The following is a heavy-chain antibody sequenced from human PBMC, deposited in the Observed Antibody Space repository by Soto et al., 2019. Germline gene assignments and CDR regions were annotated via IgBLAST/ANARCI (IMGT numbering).Heavy chain of an antibody. Sequence: QVQLVQSGAEVKKPGASVKVSCKASGYTFTSYDINWVRQATGQGLEWMGWMNPNSGNTGYAQKFQGRVTMTRNTSISTAYMELSSLRSEDTAVYYCARGYQCNGGSCYSYYYYYYMDVWGKGTTVTVSS. CDR1: GYTFTSYD. J-gene: IGHJ6*03. CDR2: MNPNSGNT. D-gene: IGHD2-15*01. V-gene: IGHV1-8*01. CDR3: ARGYQCNGGSCYSYYYYYYMDV.